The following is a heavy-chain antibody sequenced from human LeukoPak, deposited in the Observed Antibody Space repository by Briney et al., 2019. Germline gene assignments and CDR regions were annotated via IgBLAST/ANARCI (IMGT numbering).Heavy chain of an antibody. Sequence: SETLSLTCSVSGGSVNGYYWSWIRQPPGKGLEWIGHISYSGNSNYNPSLKSRVTISVDTSKNQFSLKLSSLTAADTAVYYCASGVWWRSHNWFDPWGQGTLVTVSS. J-gene: IGHJ5*02. CDR1: GGSVNGYY. D-gene: IGHD2-21*01. CDR3: ASGVWWRSHNWFDP. CDR2: ISYSGNS. V-gene: IGHV4-59*02.